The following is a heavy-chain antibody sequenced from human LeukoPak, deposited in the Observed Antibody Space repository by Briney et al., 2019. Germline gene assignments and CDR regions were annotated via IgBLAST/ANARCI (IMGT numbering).Heavy chain of an antibody. Sequence: SETLSLTCAVSGGSISSGGYSWSWIRQPPGKGLEWIGYIYHSGSTYYKPSLKSRVTISVDRSKNQFSLKLSSVTAADTAVYYCARSARQPSRQNYYDSRGYLSPYFDYWGQGTLVTVSS. D-gene: IGHD3-22*01. CDR3: ARSARQPSRQNYYDSRGYLSPYFDY. V-gene: IGHV4-30-2*01. J-gene: IGHJ4*02. CDR2: IYHSGST. CDR1: GGSISSGGYS.